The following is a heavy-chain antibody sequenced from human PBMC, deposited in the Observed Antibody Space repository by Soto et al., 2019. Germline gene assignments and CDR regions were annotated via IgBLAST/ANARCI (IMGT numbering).Heavy chain of an antibody. Sequence: PGGSLRLSCATSGITFSRYGLHWVRQAPGKGLEGVAIISYDGSNKDYADSVKGRFTVSRDNSKNTLYLQMNSLRAEDTAVYYCAKVTVIIDYWGQGTLVTVSS. D-gene: IGHD4-17*01. CDR2: ISYDGSNK. V-gene: IGHV3-30*18. CDR1: GITFSRYG. J-gene: IGHJ4*02. CDR3: AKVTVIIDY.